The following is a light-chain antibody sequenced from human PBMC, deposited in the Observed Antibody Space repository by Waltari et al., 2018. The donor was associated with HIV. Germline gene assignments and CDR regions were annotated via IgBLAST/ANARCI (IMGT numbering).Light chain of an antibody. CDR3: ATWDDSLNGHVV. J-gene: IGLJ2*01. CDR2: TTT. Sequence: QSVLTQPPSASGTPGQRVTISCSGSSSNIGDNTVNWYQHLPGTAPKLLIYTTTQRPSGVPDRFSGSKSGTSASLAISGLQSEDEADYYCATWDDSLNGHVVFGGGTKLTVL. CDR1: SSNIGDNT. V-gene: IGLV1-44*01.